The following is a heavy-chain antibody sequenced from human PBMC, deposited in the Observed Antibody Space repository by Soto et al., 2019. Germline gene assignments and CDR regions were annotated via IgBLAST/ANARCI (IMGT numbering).Heavy chain of an antibody. Sequence: SETLSLTCAVYGGSFSGYYWSWIRQPPGKGLEWIGEINHSGSTNYNPSLMSRVTISVDTSKNQFSLKLSSVTAADTAVYYCARGSCTNGVCYTPLLYYYYGMDVWGQGTTVTVSS. CDR3: ARGSCTNGVCYTPLLYYYYGMDV. D-gene: IGHD2-8*01. CDR2: INHSGST. CDR1: GGSFSGYY. J-gene: IGHJ6*02. V-gene: IGHV4-34*01.